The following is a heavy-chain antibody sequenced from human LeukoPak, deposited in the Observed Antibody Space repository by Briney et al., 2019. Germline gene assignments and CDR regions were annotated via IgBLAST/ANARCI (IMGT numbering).Heavy chain of an antibody. J-gene: IGHJ4*02. Sequence: GGSLRLSCAASGFTFSSYGMHWVRQAPGKGLEWVSFISSGGDDIYYRDSVKGRFTISRDNSKNTLYLQMNSLRAEDTAVYYCAKHNIDYWGQGTLVTVSS. CDR1: GFTFSSYG. CDR3: AKHNIDY. CDR2: ISSGGDDI. V-gene: IGHV3-NL1*01. D-gene: IGHD1-1*01.